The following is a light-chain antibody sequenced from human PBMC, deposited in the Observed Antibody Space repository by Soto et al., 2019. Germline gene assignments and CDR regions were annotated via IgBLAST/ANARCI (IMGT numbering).Light chain of an antibody. J-gene: IGKJ5*01. CDR2: DAS. Sequence: IQITPSPSTLSASVGDRVTITCRASQSISSWLAWYQQKPGKAPKLLIYDASSLESGVPSRFSGSGSGTEFTLTISSLQPDDFATYYCQQYNSYSITFGQGTRLEIK. V-gene: IGKV1-5*01. CDR3: QQYNSYSIT. CDR1: QSISSW.